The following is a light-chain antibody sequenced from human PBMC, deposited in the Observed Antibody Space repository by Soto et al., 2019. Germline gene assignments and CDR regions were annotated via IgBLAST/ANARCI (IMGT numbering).Light chain of an antibody. CDR2: ATS. Sequence: DIVLTQSPGTLSLSPGERATLSCRASQSVSSSYFAWYQQKPGQAPRLLIYATSSRATGIPDRFSGSGSGTDFLLTISRLEPEDFAVYYCQQYGSSPPWTFGQGTKVEIK. V-gene: IGKV3-20*01. J-gene: IGKJ1*01. CDR1: QSVSSSY. CDR3: QQYGSSPPWT.